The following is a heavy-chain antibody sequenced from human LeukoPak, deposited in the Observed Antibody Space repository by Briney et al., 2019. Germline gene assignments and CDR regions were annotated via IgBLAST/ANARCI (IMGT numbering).Heavy chain of an antibody. CDR1: GYTFTSYD. Sequence: ASVKVSCKASGYTFTSYDINWVRQDTGQGLEWMGWMNPNSGNTGYAQKFQGRVTMTRDTSISTAYMELSSLTSEDSAVYYCARGRGSGSGWRRFDYWGQGTLVTVSS. D-gene: IGHD6-19*01. CDR2: MNPNSGNT. V-gene: IGHV1-8*01. CDR3: ARGRGSGSGWRRFDY. J-gene: IGHJ4*02.